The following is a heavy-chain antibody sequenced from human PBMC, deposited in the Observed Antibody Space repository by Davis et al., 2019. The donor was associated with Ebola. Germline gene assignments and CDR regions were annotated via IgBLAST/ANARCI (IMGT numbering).Heavy chain of an antibody. Sequence: SLSLSCVASCYTALSHGISWVRQAPGQGLEWMAWISAYNGHTNYAQKFQGRLTLTTDTSTSTVYMELRSLTSDDTAEYYCARGRNGGWDFDYWGQGTRVTVSS. CDR3: ARGRNGGWDFDY. D-gene: IGHD6-19*01. J-gene: IGHJ4*02. V-gene: IGHV1-18*01. CDR1: CYTALSHG. CDR2: ISAYNGHT.